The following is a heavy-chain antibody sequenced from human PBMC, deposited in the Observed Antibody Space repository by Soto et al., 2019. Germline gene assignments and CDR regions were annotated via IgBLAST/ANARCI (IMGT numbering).Heavy chain of an antibody. D-gene: IGHD2-15*01. Sequence: SETLSLTCAVSSGSISSSNWWSWVRQPPGKGLEWIGEIYHSGSTNYNPSLKSRVTISVDKSKNQFSLKLSSVTAADTAVYYCARGAVVVVAAREIGWFDPWGQGTLVTVSS. CDR1: SGSISSSNW. V-gene: IGHV4-4*02. J-gene: IGHJ5*02. CDR3: ARGAVVVVAAREIGWFDP. CDR2: IYHSGST.